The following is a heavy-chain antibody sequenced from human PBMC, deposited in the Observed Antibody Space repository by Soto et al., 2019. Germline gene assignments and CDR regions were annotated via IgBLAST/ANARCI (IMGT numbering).Heavy chain of an antibody. CDR2: ISAYNGNT. D-gene: IGHD2-2*01. J-gene: IGHJ6*02. CDR3: AREASTADVDYYYGMDG. Sequence: ASVKVSCPASGYTITSYGISWVRQAPGQGLAWMGWISAYNGNTNYAQKLQGRVTMTTDTSTSTAYMELRSLRSDDTAVYYCAREASTADVDYYYGMDGCGQVTTVTLAS. CDR1: GYTITSYG. V-gene: IGHV1-18*01.